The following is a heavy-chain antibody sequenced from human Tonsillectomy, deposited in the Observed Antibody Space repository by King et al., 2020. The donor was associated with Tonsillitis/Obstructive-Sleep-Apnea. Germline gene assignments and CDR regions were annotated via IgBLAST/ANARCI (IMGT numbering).Heavy chain of an antibody. D-gene: IGHD5/OR15-5a*01. CDR1: RFTFSSYA. J-gene: IGHJ4*02. Sequence: VQLVESGGDLVQPGGSLRLSCAASRFTFSSYAMTWVRQAPGKGLEWVSSTSGSANSIYYADSVKGRFTISRDNSKNTLYLQMNILRAEDTAVYYCAKTTIVSSTPYSYDFDSWGQGTLVAVSS. V-gene: IGHV3-23*04. CDR3: AKTTIVSSTPYSYDFDS. CDR2: TSGSANSI.